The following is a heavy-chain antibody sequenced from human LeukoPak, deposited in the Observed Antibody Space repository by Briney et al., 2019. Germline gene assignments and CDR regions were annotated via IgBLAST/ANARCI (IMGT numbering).Heavy chain of an antibody. V-gene: IGHV1-8*03. Sequence: ASVKVSCKASGYTFISYDINWVRQATGQGLEWMGWMNPNSGNTGYAQKFQGRVTITRNTSISTAYMELSSLRSEDTAVYYCAREISGSSSFDYWGQVTLVTVSS. CDR1: GYTFISYD. CDR3: AREISGSSSFDY. J-gene: IGHJ4*02. CDR2: MNPNSGNT. D-gene: IGHD1-26*01.